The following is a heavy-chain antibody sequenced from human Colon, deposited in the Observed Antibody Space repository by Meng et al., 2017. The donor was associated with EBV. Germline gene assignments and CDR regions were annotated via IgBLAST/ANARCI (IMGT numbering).Heavy chain of an antibody. D-gene: IGHD3-22*01. V-gene: IGHV1-69*14. Sequence: VRLVASGAEVKTPVSSVKGSCKASGGTSSSYAISWVRQAPGQGLEWMGGIIPILGTANYAQKFQGRVTITANKSTSTAYMELSSLRSEDTAVYYCAREDSSGYSYYFDYWGQGTLVTVSS. CDR3: AREDSSGYSYYFDY. CDR2: IIPILGTA. J-gene: IGHJ4*02. CDR1: GGTSSSYA.